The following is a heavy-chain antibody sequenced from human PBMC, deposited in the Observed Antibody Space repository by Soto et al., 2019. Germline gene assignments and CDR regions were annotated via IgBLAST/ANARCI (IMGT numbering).Heavy chain of an antibody. CDR2: IYPADSDT. J-gene: IGHJ5*02. CDR1: GYSFTSFW. V-gene: IGHV5-51*01. Sequence: GESLKISCKASGYSFTSFWIAWVRQVPGKGLEWMGIIYPADSDTRYSPSFQGQVTISADKSISTAYLQWSSLTASDTAIYYCARQGSRENRRHWLDPWGQGTPVTSP. CDR3: ARQGSRENRRHWLDP. D-gene: IGHD2-2*01.